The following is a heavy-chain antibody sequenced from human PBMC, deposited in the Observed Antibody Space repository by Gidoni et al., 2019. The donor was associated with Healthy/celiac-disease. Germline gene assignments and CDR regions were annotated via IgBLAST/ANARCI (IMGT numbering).Heavy chain of an antibody. V-gene: IGHV3-15*01. J-gene: IGHJ6*03. CDR1: GFTFSNAW. D-gene: IGHD2-2*01. Sequence: EVQLVASGGGLVKPGGSLRLSCAASGFTFSNAWMSWVRQAPGKGLEWVGRIKSKTDGGTTDYAAPVKGRFTISRDDSKNTLYLQMNSLKTEDTAVYYCTTGRYCSSTSCYYMDVWGKGTTVTVSS. CDR3: TTGRYCSSTSCYYMDV. CDR2: IKSKTDGGTT.